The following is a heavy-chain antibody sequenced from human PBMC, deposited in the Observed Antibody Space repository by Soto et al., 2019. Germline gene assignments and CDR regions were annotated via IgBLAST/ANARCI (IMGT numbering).Heavy chain of an antibody. CDR3: EGTQGCSGTSCPPNFYYYYGMDV. V-gene: IGHV1-69*01. CDR2: IIPICGIA. J-gene: IGHJ6*02. D-gene: IGHD2-2*01. CDR1: GGTFSSYA. Sequence: QVQLVQSGAEVQKPGSSVKVSCKASGGTFSSYAISWARQAPVKGLEWMGGIIPICGIANYAQKFQGRDTLTADESTSRAYMELSSLRSEDTAVYDCEGTQGCSGTSCPPNFYYYYGMDVWGQGTTVTVTS.